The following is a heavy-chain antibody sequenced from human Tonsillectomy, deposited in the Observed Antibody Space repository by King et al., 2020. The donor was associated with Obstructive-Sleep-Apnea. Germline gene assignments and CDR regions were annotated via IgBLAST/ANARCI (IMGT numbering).Heavy chain of an antibody. CDR2: LYSSGST. Sequence: QLQESGPGLVKPSETLSLTCTVSNASISSYYWSWIRPPPGRGLEWIGHLYSSGSTIYSPSLKSRVTISKDTFKNQFSLRLTSVTAADTALYYCDIYDVLTGSLAYGGQGSLVTVSS. CDR3: DIYDVLTGSLAY. CDR1: NASISSYY. V-gene: IGHV4-59*01. D-gene: IGHD3-9*01. J-gene: IGHJ4*02.